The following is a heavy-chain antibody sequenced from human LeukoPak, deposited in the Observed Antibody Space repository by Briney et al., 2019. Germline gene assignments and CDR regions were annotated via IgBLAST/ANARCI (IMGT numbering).Heavy chain of an antibody. D-gene: IGHD3-3*01. CDR1: GFTFSSYG. CDR2: IWYDGSNK. CDR3: ARFAQTFWSGYYPYYYYGMDV. Sequence: PGGSLRLSCAASGFTFSSYGMHWVRQAPGKGLEWVAVIWYDGSNKYYADSVKGRFTISRDNSKNTLYLQMNSLRAEDTAVYYCARFAQTFWSGYYPYYYYGMDVWGQGTTVTVSS. V-gene: IGHV3-33*01. J-gene: IGHJ6*02.